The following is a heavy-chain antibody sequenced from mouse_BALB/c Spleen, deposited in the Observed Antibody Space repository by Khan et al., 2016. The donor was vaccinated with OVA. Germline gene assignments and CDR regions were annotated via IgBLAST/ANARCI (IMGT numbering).Heavy chain of an antibody. J-gene: IGHJ2*01. CDR1: GYTFTSYW. V-gene: IGHV1-7*01. CDR3: ARDRIDY. Sequence: VQLKQSGAELAKPGASVKMSCKASGYTFTSYWMHWVKQRPGQGLEWIGYINPSAGYTDYNQKFKDKATLTADKSSSPAYMQLNSLTSEDSAVYYCARDRIDYGGQGTTLTVSS. CDR2: INPSAGYT.